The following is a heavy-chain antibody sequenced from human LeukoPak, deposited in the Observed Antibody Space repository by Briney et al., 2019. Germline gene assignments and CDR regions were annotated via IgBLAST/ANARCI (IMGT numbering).Heavy chain of an antibody. Sequence: SETLSLTCTVSGGSISSGDYYWSWIRQPPGKGLEWIGYIYYSGSTYYNPSLKSRVTISVDTSKNQFSLKLSSVTAADTAVYYCARAWESIAGYYFDYWGQGTLVTVSS. CDR1: GGSISSGDYY. CDR2: IYYSGST. D-gene: IGHD1-26*01. J-gene: IGHJ4*02. V-gene: IGHV4-30-4*08. CDR3: ARAWESIAGYYFDY.